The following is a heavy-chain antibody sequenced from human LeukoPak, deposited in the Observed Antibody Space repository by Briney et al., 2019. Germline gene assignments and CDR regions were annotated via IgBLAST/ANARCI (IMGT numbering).Heavy chain of an antibody. CDR1: GYTFTSYG. Sequence: SVKVSCKASGYTFTSYGISWVRQAPGQGLEWMGWISAYNGNTNYAQKFQGRVTITTDESTSTAYMELSSLRSEDTAVYYCARDSYSSSWLDPWGQGTLVTVSS. CDR3: ARDSYSSSWLDP. CDR2: ISAYNGNT. J-gene: IGHJ5*02. D-gene: IGHD6-13*01. V-gene: IGHV1-18*01.